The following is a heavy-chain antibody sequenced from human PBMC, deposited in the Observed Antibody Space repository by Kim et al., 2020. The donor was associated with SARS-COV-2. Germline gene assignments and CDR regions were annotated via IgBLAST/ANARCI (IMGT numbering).Heavy chain of an antibody. CDR1: GFTFSSYS. D-gene: IGHD3-10*01. CDR3: ARDALLWFRGSFDY. J-gene: IGHJ4*02. Sequence: GGSLRLSCAASGFTFSSYSMNWVRQAPGKGLEWVSYISSSSSTIYYADSVKGRFTISRDNAKNSLYLQMNSLRDEDTAVYYCARDALLWFRGSFDYWGQGTLVTVSS. CDR2: ISSSSSTI. V-gene: IGHV3-48*02.